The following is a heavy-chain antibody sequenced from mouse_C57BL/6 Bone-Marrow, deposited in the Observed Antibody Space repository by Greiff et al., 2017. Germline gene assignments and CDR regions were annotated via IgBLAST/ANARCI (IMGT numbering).Heavy chain of an antibody. CDR1: GFTFSSYA. D-gene: IGHD2-1*01. CDR3: ARVIYYGLWFAY. CDR2: ISDGGSYT. J-gene: IGHJ3*01. Sequence: EVKVEESGGGLVKPGGSLKLSCAASGFTFSSYAMSWVRQTPEKRLEWVATISDGGSYTYYPDNVKGRFTISRDNAKNNLYLQMSHLKSEDTAMYYCARVIYYGLWFAYWGQGTLVTVSA. V-gene: IGHV5-4*03.